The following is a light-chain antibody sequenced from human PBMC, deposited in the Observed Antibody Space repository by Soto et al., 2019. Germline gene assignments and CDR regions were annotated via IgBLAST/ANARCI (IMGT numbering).Light chain of an antibody. J-gene: IGKJ1*01. V-gene: IGKV3-20*01. Sequence: IVMTRSPGTLSLSPLDRSTLSCRASQSVSSYLAWYQQKPGQAPRLLIYDASSRATGIPDRFSGSGSGTDFTLTISRLEPEDFAVYYCQQYGSSGPFGQGTKVDIK. CDR3: QQYGSSGP. CDR2: DAS. CDR1: QSVSSY.